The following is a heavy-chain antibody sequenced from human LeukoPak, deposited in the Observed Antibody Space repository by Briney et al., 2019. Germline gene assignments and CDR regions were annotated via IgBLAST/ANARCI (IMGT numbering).Heavy chain of an antibody. D-gene: IGHD3-10*01. V-gene: IGHV4-4*02. CDR2: IYHSGST. J-gene: IGHJ3*02. Sequence: SGTLSLTCAVSGGSISSSNWWSCVRQPPGKGRGGSGEIYHSGSTNYNPSLKSRVTISVDKSKNQFSLKLSSVTAADTAVYYCARGHYYGSGLNAFDIWGQGTMVTVSS. CDR1: GGSISSSNW. CDR3: ARGHYYGSGLNAFDI.